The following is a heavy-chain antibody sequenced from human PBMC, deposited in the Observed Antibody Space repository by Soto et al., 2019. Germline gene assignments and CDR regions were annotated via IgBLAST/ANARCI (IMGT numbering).Heavy chain of an antibody. V-gene: IGHV1-69*13. CDR2: IIPIFGTA. Sequence: GASVKVSCKASGGTFSSYAISWVRQAPGQGLEWMGGIIPIFGTANYAQKFQGRVTITADESTSTAYMELSSLRSEDTAVYYCARQERLVEAAAAPIIDPWGQGTLVTIS. D-gene: IGHD6-13*01. J-gene: IGHJ5*02. CDR3: ARQERLVEAAAAPIIDP. CDR1: GGTFSSYA.